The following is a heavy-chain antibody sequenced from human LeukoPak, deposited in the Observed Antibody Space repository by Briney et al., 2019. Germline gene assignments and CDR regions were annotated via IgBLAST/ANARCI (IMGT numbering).Heavy chain of an antibody. CDR1: GFTFDDYG. J-gene: IGHJ6*04. V-gene: IGHV3-20*04. Sequence: RLSCAASGFTFDDYGMSWVGQAPGEGVKWVSGINWNGVSTDYADSVKGRFTISRDNDKKSMYLQMNSLRDEGTALYYCSRHLSSSYVCGKGTTVTLSS. CDR2: INWNGVST. D-gene: IGHD2-15*01. CDR3: SRHLSSSYV.